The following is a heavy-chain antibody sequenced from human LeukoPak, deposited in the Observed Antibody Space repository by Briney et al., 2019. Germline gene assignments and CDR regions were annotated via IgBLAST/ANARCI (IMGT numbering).Heavy chain of an antibody. CDR1: GFTFSSYG. CDR3: ASPPLRAATEVRYYYMDV. V-gene: IGHV3-7*01. CDR2: IKQDGSEK. D-gene: IGHD2-15*01. Sequence: GGSLRLSCAASGFTFSSYGMHWVRQAPGKGLEWVANIKQDGSEKYYVDSVKGRFTISRDNAKNSLYLQMNSLRAEDTAVYYCASPPLRAATEVRYYYMDVWGKGTTVTVSS. J-gene: IGHJ6*03.